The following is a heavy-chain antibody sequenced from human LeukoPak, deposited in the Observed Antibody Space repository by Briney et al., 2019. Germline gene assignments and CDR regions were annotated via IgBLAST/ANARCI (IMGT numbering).Heavy chain of an antibody. J-gene: IGHJ4*02. V-gene: IGHV4-59*01. CDR2: IYYSGST. Sequence: SETLSLTCTVSGGSINNCYWSWIRQSPGKGLEWIGYIYYSGSTKYNPSLKSRVTISVDTSKNQVLLTLYSVTAADTAVYYCARGYYDSSGYYLLDCWGQGTLVTVSS. CDR1: GGSINNCY. CDR3: ARGYYDSSGYYLLDC. D-gene: IGHD3-22*01.